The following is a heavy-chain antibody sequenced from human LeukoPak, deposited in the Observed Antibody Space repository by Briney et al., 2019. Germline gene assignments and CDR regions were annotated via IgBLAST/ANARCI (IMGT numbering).Heavy chain of an antibody. CDR1: GFIFDDYG. CDR2: INWNGGST. V-gene: IGHV3-20*04. Sequence: VGSLRLSCAASGFIFDDYGMSWVRQAPGKGLEWVSGINWNGGSTGYVDSVKGRFTISRDNAKNSLYLQMNSLRAEDTALYYCARVRYCSSTSCYFSAFDIWGQGTMVTVSS. CDR3: ARVRYCSSTSCYFSAFDI. J-gene: IGHJ3*02. D-gene: IGHD2-2*01.